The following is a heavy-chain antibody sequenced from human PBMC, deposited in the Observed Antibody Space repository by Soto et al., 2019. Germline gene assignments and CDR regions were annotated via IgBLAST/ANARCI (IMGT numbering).Heavy chain of an antibody. J-gene: IGHJ4*02. CDR1: GGSISSFY. Sequence: SETLSLTCTVSGGSISSFYWSWIRQPPGKGLEWIGYIYYSGSTNYNPSLKSRVTISVDTSKNQFSLKLSSVTAADTAVYYCARGGVVTAFDYWGQGTLVTVSS. D-gene: IGHD2-21*02. V-gene: IGHV4-59*01. CDR3: ARGGVVTAFDY. CDR2: IYYSGST.